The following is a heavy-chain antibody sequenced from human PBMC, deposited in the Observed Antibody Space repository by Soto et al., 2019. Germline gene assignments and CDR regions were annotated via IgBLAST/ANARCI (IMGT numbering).Heavy chain of an antibody. CDR2: ISSSSSYI. Sequence: EVQLVESGGGLVKPGGSLRLSCAASGFTFSSYSMNWVRQAPGKGLEWVSSISSSSSYIYYADSVKGRFTISRDNAMTSLYLQMKSVRAEEKAVYYCARDGAVAGTTYYYYGMDVWGQGTTVTVS. J-gene: IGHJ6*02. CDR3: ARDGAVAGTTYYYYGMDV. V-gene: IGHV3-21*01. D-gene: IGHD6-19*01. CDR1: GFTFSSYS.